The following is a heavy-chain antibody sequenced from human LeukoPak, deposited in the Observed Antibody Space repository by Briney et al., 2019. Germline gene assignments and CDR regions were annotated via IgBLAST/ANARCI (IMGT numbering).Heavy chain of an antibody. CDR2: MSYNGGRV. CDR1: EFTFSSYA. D-gene: IGHD4-17*01. J-gene: IGHJ6*03. V-gene: IGHV3-23*01. Sequence: GGSLRLSCVASEFTFSSYAVSGVRQAPGKGLEWVSFMSYNGGRVHYADSVKGRFTISRDKSRNTVYLQMNSLRAEDTAVYYCGKAQGNGDYYRNYYYMEVWGKGTTVIVSS. CDR3: GKAQGNGDYYRNYYYMEV.